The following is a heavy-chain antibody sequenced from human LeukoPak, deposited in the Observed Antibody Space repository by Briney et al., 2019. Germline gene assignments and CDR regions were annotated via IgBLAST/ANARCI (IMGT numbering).Heavy chain of an antibody. CDR3: AKSEWDSVGPYYSFGMDV. CDR1: GGSFTGFY. CDR2: INHSRRT. D-gene: IGHD1-26*01. J-gene: IGHJ6*02. Sequence: SETLSLTCAVRGGSFTGFYWIWIRQPPGKGLEWIGEINHSRRTSYNPSLKSRVTISVDTSKNQFSLKLTSVTAADTVVYYCAKSEWDSVGPYYSFGMDVWGQGTTVTVS. V-gene: IGHV4-34*01.